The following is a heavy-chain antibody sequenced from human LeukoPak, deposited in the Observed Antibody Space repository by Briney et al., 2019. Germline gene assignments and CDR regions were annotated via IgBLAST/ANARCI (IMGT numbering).Heavy chain of an antibody. Sequence: PGGSLRLSCAASGFTFSSYAMHWVRQAPGKGLEYVSAISSNGGSTYYANSVKGRFTISRDNSKNTLYLQMGSLRAEDMAVYYCARGYCTNGVCYTDYWGQGTLVTVPS. CDR3: ARGYCTNGVCYTDY. CDR2: ISSNGGST. J-gene: IGHJ4*02. V-gene: IGHV3-64*01. D-gene: IGHD2-8*01. CDR1: GFTFSSYA.